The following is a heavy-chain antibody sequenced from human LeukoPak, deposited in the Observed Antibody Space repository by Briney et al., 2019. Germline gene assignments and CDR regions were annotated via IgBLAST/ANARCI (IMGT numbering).Heavy chain of an antibody. CDR3: ARKAYCGGDCYSDY. CDR2: ISSSGSTI. Sequence: GGSLRLSCAASGFTFSSYEMNWVRQAPGKGLEWVSYISSSGSTIYYADSVKGRLTISRDNAKNSLYLQMNSLRAEDTAVYYCARKAYCGGDCYSDYWGQGTLVTVSS. V-gene: IGHV3-48*03. D-gene: IGHD2-21*02. CDR1: GFTFSSYE. J-gene: IGHJ4*02.